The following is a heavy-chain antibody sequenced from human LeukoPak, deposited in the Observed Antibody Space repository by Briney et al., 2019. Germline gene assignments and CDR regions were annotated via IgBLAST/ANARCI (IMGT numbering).Heavy chain of an antibody. Sequence: SCKASGYTFTNYAMNWVRQAPGQGLEWVALISYDANIGSNKYYADSVKGRFTISRDNSKNTLYLQMNSLRAEDTAVYYCAREADTAMVNDAFDIWGQGTMVTVSS. CDR1: GYTFTNYA. CDR3: AREADTAMVNDAFDI. CDR2: ISYDANIGSNK. J-gene: IGHJ3*02. V-gene: IGHV3-30*16. D-gene: IGHD5-18*01.